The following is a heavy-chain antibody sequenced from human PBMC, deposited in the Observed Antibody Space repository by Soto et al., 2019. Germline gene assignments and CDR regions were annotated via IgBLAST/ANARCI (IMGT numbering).Heavy chain of an antibody. D-gene: IGHD2-8*02. CDR3: ARDKITGLFDY. J-gene: IGHJ4*02. CDR1: GGSFSGYY. Sequence: SETLSLTCAVYGGSFSGYYWTWIRQPPWTGLEWIGEINHSGSTNYNPSLKSLVTISVDTSKNQLSLKLTSVTAADTTVYYCARDKITGLFDYWGQGTLVTVSS. CDR2: INHSGST. V-gene: IGHV4-34*01.